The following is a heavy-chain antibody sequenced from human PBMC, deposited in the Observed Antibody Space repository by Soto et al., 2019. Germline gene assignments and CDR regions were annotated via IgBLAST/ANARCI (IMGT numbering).Heavy chain of an antibody. CDR1: GFSISNYW. J-gene: IGHJ4*02. CDR3: VRIRRGYGYTFGY. D-gene: IGHD5-12*01. Sequence: EVQLVESGGVSVQPGGSLRLSCAASGFSISNYWMHWVRQAPGKGLVWVSRMNIDGSTTTYADSVKGRFTISRDNAKNTLYLQMNSLREEDTAVYYCVRIRRGYGYTFGYWGQGTLVTVSS. CDR2: MNIDGSTT. V-gene: IGHV3-74*01.